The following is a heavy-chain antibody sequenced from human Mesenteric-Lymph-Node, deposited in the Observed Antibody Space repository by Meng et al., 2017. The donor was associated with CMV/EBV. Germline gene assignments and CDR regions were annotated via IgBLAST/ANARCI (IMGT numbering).Heavy chain of an antibody. V-gene: IGHV3-11*04. CDR3: ARDPAEVGNDY. J-gene: IGHJ4*02. Sequence: SCAASGFTFSDYYMSWIRQAPGKGLEWISYISSTGYTIYYADSVKGRFTISRDNAKNSLYLQMNSLRAEDTAVYYCARDPAEVGNDYWGQGTLVTVSS. CDR1: GFTFSDYY. CDR2: ISSTGYTI. D-gene: IGHD2-2*01.